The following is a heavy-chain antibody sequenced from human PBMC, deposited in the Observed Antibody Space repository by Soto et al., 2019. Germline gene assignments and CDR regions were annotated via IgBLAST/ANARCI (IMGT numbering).Heavy chain of an antibody. CDR3: ARTYSSSWSPFDY. V-gene: IGHV4-34*01. D-gene: IGHD6-13*01. J-gene: IGHJ4*02. CDR2: INQSGST. CDR1: GGSFSGYY. Sequence: SETLSLTCAVYGGSFSGYYWSWIRQPPGEGLEWIGEINQSGSTNYNPSLKSRVTISVDTSKNPFSLKLSSVTAADTGVYYCARTYSSSWSPFDYWGQGTQVTVSS.